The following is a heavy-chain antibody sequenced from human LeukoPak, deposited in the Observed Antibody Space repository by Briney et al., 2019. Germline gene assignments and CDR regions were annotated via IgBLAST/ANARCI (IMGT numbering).Heavy chain of an antibody. V-gene: IGHV3-23*01. J-gene: IGHJ3*01. CDR2: IRGTGGTT. Sequence: GGALRLSCSASGFTFSDYALIWVRQAPGKGLEWISEIRGTGGTTYCADSVKGRCTISRDNSRNKVYLQMNSLTAEDTALYFRGKDPNGDYVGAFEFWGPGTMVTVSS. D-gene: IGHD4-17*01. CDR1: GFTFSDYA. CDR3: GKDPNGDYVGAFEF.